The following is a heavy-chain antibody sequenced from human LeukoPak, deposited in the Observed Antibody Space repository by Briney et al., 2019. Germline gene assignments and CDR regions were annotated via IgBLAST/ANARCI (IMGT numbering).Heavy chain of an antibody. CDR2: ITSINYI. Sequence: GGSLRLSCAASGFTFNSYSMSWVRQAPGKGLEWVSSITSINYIYYTDSVKGRFTISRDSAKNSLYLQMNSLRAEDTAVYYCASQDSGSYSRWGQGTLVTVSS. CDR1: GFTFNSYS. J-gene: IGHJ4*02. V-gene: IGHV3-21*01. CDR3: ASQDSGSYSR. D-gene: IGHD1-26*01.